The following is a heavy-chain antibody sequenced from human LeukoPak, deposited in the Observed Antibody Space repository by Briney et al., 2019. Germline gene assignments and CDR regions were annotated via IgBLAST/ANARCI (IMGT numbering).Heavy chain of an antibody. J-gene: IGHJ6*02. V-gene: IGHV3-23*01. CDR1: GFTFSSYA. Sequence: GGSLRLSCAASGFTFSSYAMSWVRQAPGKGLEWASAISGSGGSTYYADSVKGRFTISRDNSKNTLYLQMNSLRAEDTAVYYCAKDPSYYYYGMDVWGQGTTVTVSS. CDR2: ISGSGGST. CDR3: AKDPSYYYYGMDV.